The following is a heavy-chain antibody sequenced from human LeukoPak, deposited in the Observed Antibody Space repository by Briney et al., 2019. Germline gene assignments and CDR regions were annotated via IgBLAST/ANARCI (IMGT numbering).Heavy chain of an antibody. CDR3: ARNPPSRDYFDY. Sequence: PGGSLRLSCAASGFTFSSYAMSWVRQAPGKGLEWVSAISGSGGSTYYADSVKGRFTISRDNAKNSLYLQMNSLRAEDTAVYYCARNPPSRDYFDYWGQGTLVTVSS. CDR1: GFTFSSYA. CDR2: ISGSGGST. J-gene: IGHJ4*02. V-gene: IGHV3-23*01. D-gene: IGHD2-2*01.